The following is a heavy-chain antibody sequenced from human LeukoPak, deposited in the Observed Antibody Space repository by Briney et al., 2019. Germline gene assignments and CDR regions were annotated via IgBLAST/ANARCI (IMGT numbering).Heavy chain of an antibody. CDR3: ARASTPSIAVAPPSGMDV. CDR2: ISYDGSNK. V-gene: IGHV3-30*04. CDR1: GLTFSNYT. Sequence: GGSLRLSCVASGLTFSNYTMHWVRQAPGKGLEWVAVISYDGSNKYYADSVKGRFTISRDNSKNTLYLQMNSLRAEDTAVYYCARASTPSIAVAPPSGMDVWGKGTTVTVSS. J-gene: IGHJ6*04. D-gene: IGHD6-19*01.